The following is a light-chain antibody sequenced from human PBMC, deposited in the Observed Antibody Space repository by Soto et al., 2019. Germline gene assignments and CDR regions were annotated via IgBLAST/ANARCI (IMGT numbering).Light chain of an antibody. CDR1: QRISSW. J-gene: IGKJ4*01. CDR2: EAS. Sequence: DIQMTQSPSTLSASVGDRVTITCRASQRISSWLAWYQQKSGKAPKLLIYEASILQSGVPSRFSGSGSGTEFTLTISCLQPDDFATYYCQNFLSYPLTFGGGTKVDI. CDR3: QNFLSYPLT. V-gene: IGKV1-5*03.